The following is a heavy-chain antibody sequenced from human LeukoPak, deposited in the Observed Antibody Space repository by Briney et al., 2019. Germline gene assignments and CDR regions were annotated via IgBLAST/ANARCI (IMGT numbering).Heavy chain of an antibody. Sequence: SQTLSLTCAISGDSVSNNSAAWNWIRQSPSRGLEWLGRTYYRSKWFNDYAVSVNSRITINPDTSKNQFSPQLNSVTPEDTAVYYCARSFDYVWGSYRLMLNAFDIWGQGTIVTVSS. V-gene: IGHV6-1*01. CDR2: TYYRSKWFN. J-gene: IGHJ3*02. CDR3: ARSFDYVWGSYRLMLNAFDI. D-gene: IGHD3-16*02. CDR1: GDSVSNNSAA.